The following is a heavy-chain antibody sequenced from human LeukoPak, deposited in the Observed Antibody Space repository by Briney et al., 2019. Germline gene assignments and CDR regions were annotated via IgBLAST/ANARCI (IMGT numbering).Heavy chain of an antibody. CDR2: VNSDGSST. V-gene: IGHV3-74*01. CDR1: GFTFSTFN. Sequence: HSGGSLRLSCAASGFTFSTFNMNWVRQAPGKGLEWVSRVNSDGSSTNYADSVEGRFTVSRDNAKNTLFLQMNSLRAEDTAVYYCAKDGGGVYNSPSDPWGQGTLVTVSS. CDR3: AKDGGGVYNSPSDP. J-gene: IGHJ5*02. D-gene: IGHD6-6*01.